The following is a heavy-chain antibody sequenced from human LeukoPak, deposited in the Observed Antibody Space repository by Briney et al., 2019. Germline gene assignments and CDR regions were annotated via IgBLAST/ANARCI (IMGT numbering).Heavy chain of an antibody. CDR2: TVGGRPDT. CDR3: TKAPVRSCTGTFCYPFDY. V-gene: IGHV3-23*01. CDR1: GFTFINYA. D-gene: IGHD2-8*02. J-gene: IGHJ4*02. Sequence: PGGSLRLSCAASGFTFINYAMSWVRQTPGKGLEWVSATVGGRPDTYHADSVRGRFTVSRDNSMNTLYLQMNSLRVEYTAVYYCTKAPVRSCTGTFCYPFDYWGQGILVTVSS.